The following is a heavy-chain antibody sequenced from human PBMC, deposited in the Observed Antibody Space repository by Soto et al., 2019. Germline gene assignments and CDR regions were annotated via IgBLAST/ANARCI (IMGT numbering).Heavy chain of an antibody. J-gene: IGHJ4*02. V-gene: IGHV1-8*01. CDR2: MNPNSGGA. D-gene: IGHD6-13*01. CDR3: GRGGPAGGYDH. Sequence: GASVKVSCKASGYNFISHDINWMRQAAGQGLEWVGWMNPNSGGAGYGEKFQGRVSLTRDTSTSTAYMELFSLTSDDTAVYFCGRGGPAGGYDHWGQGTLVTVSS. CDR1: GYNFISHD.